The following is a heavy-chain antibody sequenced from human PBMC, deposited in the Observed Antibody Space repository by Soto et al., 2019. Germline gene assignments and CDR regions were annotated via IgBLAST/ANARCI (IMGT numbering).Heavy chain of an antibody. J-gene: IGHJ4*02. CDR2: IYYSGST. V-gene: IGHV4-59*01. Sequence: PSPTLSLTYTVCGGSISSYYWSWIRQPPGKGLEWIGYIYYSGSTNYNPSLKSRVTISVDTSKNQFSLKLSSVTAADTAGYYCARAWGEAFDYWGQGTLVTVSS. D-gene: IGHD3-16*01. CDR3: ARAWGEAFDY. CDR1: GGSISSYY.